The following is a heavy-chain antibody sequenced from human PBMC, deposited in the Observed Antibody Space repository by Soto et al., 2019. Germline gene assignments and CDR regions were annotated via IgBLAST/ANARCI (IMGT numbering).Heavy chain of an antibody. V-gene: IGHV1-69*04. D-gene: IGHD6-13*01. CDR3: ARDLVEKQLGVAGFDP. J-gene: IGHJ5*02. CDR2: IIPILGIA. CDR1: GGTFSSYT. Sequence: SVKVSCKASGGTFSSYTISWVRQAPGQGLEWMGRIIPILGIANYAQKFQGRVTITADKSTSTAYMELSSLRSEDTAVYYCARDLVEKQLGVAGFDPWGQETLVTVSS.